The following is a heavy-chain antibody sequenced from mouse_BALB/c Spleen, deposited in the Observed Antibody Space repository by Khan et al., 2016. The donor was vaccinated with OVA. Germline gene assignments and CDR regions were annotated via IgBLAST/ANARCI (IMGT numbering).Heavy chain of an antibody. V-gene: IGHV5-6*01. J-gene: IGHJ3*01. CDR2: ISSGGSYT. CDR1: GFTFSTYG. Sequence: EVELVESGGDLVKPGGSLKLSCATSGFTFSTYGMSWVRQTPDKRLEWVAVISSGGSYTYYPGSVKGRFTISRANANNTLYLQMSSLKSEDTAIYYCTRLAYYYNSEGFAYWGQGTLVTVSA. D-gene: IGHD1-1*01. CDR3: TRLAYYYNSEGFAY.